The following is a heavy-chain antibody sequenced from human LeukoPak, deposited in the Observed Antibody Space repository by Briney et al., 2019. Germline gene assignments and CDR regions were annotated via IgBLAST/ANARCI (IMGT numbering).Heavy chain of an antibody. V-gene: IGHV3-30*02. D-gene: IGHD4-17*01. CDR3: AKDGGYGDNSDYYYYGMDV. Sequence: PGGSLRLSCAASGFIFSNDAMHWVRQAPGKGLEWVAFIWSDGSNKYYADSVKGRFTISRDNSEDTLYLQMNSLRAEDTAVYYCAKDGGYGDNSDYYYYGMDVWGQGTTVTVSS. CDR1: GFIFSNDA. CDR2: IWSDGSNK. J-gene: IGHJ6*02.